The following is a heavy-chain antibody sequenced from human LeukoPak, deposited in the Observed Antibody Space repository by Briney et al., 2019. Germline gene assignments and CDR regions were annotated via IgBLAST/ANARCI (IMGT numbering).Heavy chain of an antibody. Sequence: QPGGSLRLSCAASGFTFSSYGMHWVRQAPGKGLEWVAVISYDGSNKYYADSVKGRFTISRDNSKNTLYLQMNSLRAEDTAVYYCAKCTTGRTFGSLREIKRSREIDYWGQGTLVTVSS. J-gene: IGHJ4*02. V-gene: IGHV3-30*18. D-gene: IGHD1-1*01. CDR1: GFTFSSYG. CDR3: AKCTTGRTFGSLREIKRSREIDY. CDR2: ISYDGSNK.